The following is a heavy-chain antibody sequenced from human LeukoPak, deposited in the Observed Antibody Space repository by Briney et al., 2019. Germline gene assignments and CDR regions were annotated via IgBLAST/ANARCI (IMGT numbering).Heavy chain of an antibody. D-gene: IGHD2-15*01. V-gene: IGHV3-30*01. CDR2: ISYDGSNK. J-gene: IGHJ4*02. Sequence: QPGRSLRLSCAASGFTFSSYAMHWVRQAPGKGLEWVAVISYDGSNKYYADSVKGRFTISRDNSKTTLYLQMNSLRAEDTAVYYCARDLVCSGGSCYGNFDYWGQGTLVTVSS. CDR3: ARDLVCSGGSCYGNFDY. CDR1: GFTFSSYA.